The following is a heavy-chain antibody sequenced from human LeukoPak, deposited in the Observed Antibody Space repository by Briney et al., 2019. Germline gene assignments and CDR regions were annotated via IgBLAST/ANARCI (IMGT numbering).Heavy chain of an antibody. V-gene: IGHV1-69*13. J-gene: IGHJ4*02. CDR3: ATIPMVRGIIVDY. Sequence: SVKVSCKAPGGTFSSYAISWVRQAPGQGLEWMGEIIPLFDTINYAQNFQGRVTITADEFTSTAYMELSSLRSDDTAVYYCATIPMVRGIIVDYWGQGTLITVSS. CDR2: IIPLFDTI. CDR1: GGTFSSYA. D-gene: IGHD3-10*01.